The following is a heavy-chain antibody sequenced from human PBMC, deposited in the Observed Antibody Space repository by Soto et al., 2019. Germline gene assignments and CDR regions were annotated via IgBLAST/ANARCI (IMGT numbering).Heavy chain of an antibody. CDR3: ASFRRMAAGSC. Sequence: EVHLVESGGGLVQPGGSLRLSCAASGFIFSSYAINWVRQAPGKGLEWVSDISGSGTTIYYAESVKGRFTISRDYAKSSLYLHTNRPTAADTAMYYCASFRRMAAGSCWGKGTLVSVSS. J-gene: IGHJ1*01. V-gene: IGHV3-48*01. CDR1: GFIFSSYA. D-gene: IGHD6-13*01. CDR2: ISGSGTTI.